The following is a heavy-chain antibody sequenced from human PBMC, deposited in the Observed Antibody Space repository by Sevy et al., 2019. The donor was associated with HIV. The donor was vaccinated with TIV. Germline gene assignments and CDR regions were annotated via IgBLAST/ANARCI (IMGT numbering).Heavy chain of an antibody. J-gene: IGHJ4*02. V-gene: IGHV3-30*02. D-gene: IGHD6-13*01. CDR3: AKDLAGPGRRYFDF. Sequence: GGSLRLSCTASGFTFSNFGMHWVRQVPGKGLEWVTFIRYDGSDKYYAASVKGRFTISRDDSKNTLYLQMDSLRPEDTAIYYCAKDLAGPGRRYFDFSGQGALVTVSS. CDR1: GFTFSNFG. CDR2: IRYDGSDK.